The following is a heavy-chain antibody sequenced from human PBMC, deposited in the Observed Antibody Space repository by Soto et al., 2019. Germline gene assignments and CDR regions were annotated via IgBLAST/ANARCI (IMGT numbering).Heavy chain of an antibody. V-gene: IGHV4-31*03. D-gene: IGHD3-9*01. Sequence: SETLSLTCTVSGGSISSGGYYWSWIRQHPGKGLEWIGYIYYSGSTYYNPSLKSRVTISVDTSKNQFSLKLSSVTAADTAVYYCARGARYYDILTDYYGMDVWGQGTTVTVSS. CDR1: GGSISSGGYY. J-gene: IGHJ6*02. CDR2: IYYSGST. CDR3: ARGARYYDILTDYYGMDV.